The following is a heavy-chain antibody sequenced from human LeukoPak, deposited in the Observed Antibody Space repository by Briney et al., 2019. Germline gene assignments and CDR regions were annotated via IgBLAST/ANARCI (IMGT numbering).Heavy chain of an antibody. CDR1: GYTFTSYG. Sequence: ASVKVSCKASGYTFTSYGISWVRQAPGQGLEWMGWISAYNGNTNYAQKLQGRVTITADKSTSTAYMELSSLRSEDTAVYYCARDNYYDYYYMDVWGKGTTVTVSS. V-gene: IGHV1-18*01. CDR2: ISAYNGNT. CDR3: ARDNYYDYYYMDV. J-gene: IGHJ6*03.